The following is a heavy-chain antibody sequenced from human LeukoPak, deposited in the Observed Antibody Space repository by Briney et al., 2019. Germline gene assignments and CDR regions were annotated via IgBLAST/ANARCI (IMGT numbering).Heavy chain of an antibody. CDR1: GFTFCSYA. V-gene: IGHV3-23*01. CDR2: ISGSGGRT. J-gene: IGHJ4*02. D-gene: IGHD3-10*01. CDR3: AIRYYGSGSYSY. Sequence: GGSLRLSCAACGFTFCSYAMSWVRQAPGKGLKWVSAISGSGGRTYYADSVKGRFTISRDNSKNTLYLQMNSLRAEDTAVYYCAIRYYGSGSYSYWGQGTLVTVSS.